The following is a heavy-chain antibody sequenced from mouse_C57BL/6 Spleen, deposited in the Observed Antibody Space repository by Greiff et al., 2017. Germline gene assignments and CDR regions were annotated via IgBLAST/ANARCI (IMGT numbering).Heavy chain of an antibody. D-gene: IGHD2-2*01. CDR2: IYPRSGNT. CDR3: ARRESTMVTSFMDY. CDR1: GYTFTSYG. V-gene: IGHV1-81*01. Sequence: QVQLKQSGAELARPGASVKLSCKASGYTFTSYGISWVKQRTGQGLEWIGEIYPRSGNTYYNEKFKGKATLTADKSSSTAYMELRSLTSEDSAVYFCARRESTMVTSFMDYWGQGTSVTVSS. J-gene: IGHJ4*01.